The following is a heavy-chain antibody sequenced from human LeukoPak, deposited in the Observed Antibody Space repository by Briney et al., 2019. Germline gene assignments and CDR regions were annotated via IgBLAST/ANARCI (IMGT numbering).Heavy chain of an antibody. J-gene: IGHJ6*03. Sequence: SETLSLTCTVSGGSISSSSYYWGWIRQPPGKGLEWIGSIYHSGSTYYNPSLKSRVTISVDTSKNQFSLKLSSVTAADTAVYYCAGRGIAAAGTYYYYYYMDVWGRGTTVTVSS. CDR3: AGRGIAAAGTYYYYYYMDV. CDR2: IYHSGST. V-gene: IGHV4-39*07. D-gene: IGHD6-13*01. CDR1: GGSISSSSYY.